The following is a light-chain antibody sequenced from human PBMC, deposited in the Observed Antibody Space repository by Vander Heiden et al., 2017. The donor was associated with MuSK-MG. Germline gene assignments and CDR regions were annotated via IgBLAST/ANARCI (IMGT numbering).Light chain of an antibody. CDR2: RNN. V-gene: IGLV1-44*01. CDR1: SSNIGSNN. CDR3: AAWDDSRNVVV. J-gene: IGLJ2*01. Sequence: SVLTQPPSASGPPGPRVTISCSGSSSNIGSNNVHWYQQRPGTAPKLLIYRNNQRPSGVPDRFSGSKSGTSASLAISGLQAEDEADYYCAAWDDSRNVVVFGGGTKLTVL.